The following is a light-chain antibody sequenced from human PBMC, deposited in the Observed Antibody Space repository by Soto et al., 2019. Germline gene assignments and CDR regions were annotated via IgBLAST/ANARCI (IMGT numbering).Light chain of an antibody. CDR1: SSDVGTSNY. CDR2: DVT. V-gene: IGLV2-11*01. CDR3: CSYAATYTPV. J-gene: IGLJ1*01. Sequence: QSVLTQPRAGSGAPGQSVTISCTGTSSDVGTSNYVSWYQQHPGKAPKLMIYDVTKRPSGVPDRFSASKSGNTASLTISGLQADDEADYYCCSYAATYTPVFGTGTKV.